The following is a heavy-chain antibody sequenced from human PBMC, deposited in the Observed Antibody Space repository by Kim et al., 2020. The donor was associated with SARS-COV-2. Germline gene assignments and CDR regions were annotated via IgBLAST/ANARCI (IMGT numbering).Heavy chain of an antibody. CDR2: IYYSGST. D-gene: IGHD1-26*01. J-gene: IGHJ3*02. Sequence: SETLSLTCTVSGGSISSSSYYWGWIRQPPGKGLEWIGNIYYSGSTYYNPSLKSRVTISVDTSKNQFSLKLSSVTAADTAVYYCARSFHGSYSAFDIWGQGTMVTVSS. CDR3: ARSFHGSYSAFDI. CDR1: GGSISSSSYY. V-gene: IGHV4-39*01.